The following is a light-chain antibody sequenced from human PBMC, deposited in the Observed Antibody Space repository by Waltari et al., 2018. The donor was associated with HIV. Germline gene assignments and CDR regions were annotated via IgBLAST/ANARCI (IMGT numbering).Light chain of an antibody. CDR1: RDIDTH. J-gene: IGKJ1*01. CDR3: QQYHDSPQT. Sequence: ATRMTQSPPSVSAATGDTPPITCRASRDIDTHLAWYQHKPGSAPHLLIYGPSTLQKGVPARFNGSGSGTSFSLTVTCLQSEDFATYFCQQYHDSPQTFGQGTTV. CDR2: GPS. V-gene: IGKV1-8*01.